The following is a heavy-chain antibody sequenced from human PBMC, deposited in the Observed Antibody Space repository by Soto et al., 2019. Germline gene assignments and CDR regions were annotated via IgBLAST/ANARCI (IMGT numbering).Heavy chain of an antibody. CDR3: ARDGDGYNHLDY. V-gene: IGHV4-34*01. J-gene: IGHJ4*02. Sequence: PSETLSLTCAVYGGSFSGYYWSWIRQPPGKGLEWIGEINHSGSTNYNPSLKSRVTISVDTSKNQFSLKLSSVTAADTAVYYCARDGDGYNHLDYWGQGTLVTVSS. CDR1: GGSFSGYY. D-gene: IGHD5-12*01. CDR2: INHSGST.